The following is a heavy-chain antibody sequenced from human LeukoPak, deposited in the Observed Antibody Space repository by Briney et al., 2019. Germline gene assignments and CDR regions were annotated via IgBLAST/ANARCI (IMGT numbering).Heavy chain of an antibody. CDR3: ARGARRGDDYGGFFDY. J-gene: IGHJ4*02. CDR2: IRYDGSNK. V-gene: IGHV3-30*02. Sequence: GGSLRLSCAASGFTFSSYGMHWVRQAPGKGLEWVAFIRYDGSNKYYADSVKGRFTISRDNSKNTLNLQMNSLRTEDTAVYYCARGARRGDDYGGFFDYWGQGTLVTVSS. CDR1: GFTFSSYG. D-gene: IGHD4-23*01.